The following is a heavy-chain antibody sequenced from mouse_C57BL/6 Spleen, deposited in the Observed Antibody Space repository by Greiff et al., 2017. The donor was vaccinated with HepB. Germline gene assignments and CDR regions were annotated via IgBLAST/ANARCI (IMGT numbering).Heavy chain of an antibody. CDR2: IYPGDGDT. V-gene: IGHV1-82*01. CDR3: ASGQLRLREMDY. J-gene: IGHJ4*01. D-gene: IGHD3-2*02. Sequence: QVQLQQSGPELVKPGASVKISCKASGYAFSSSWMNWVKQRPGKGLEWIGRIYPGDGDTNYNGKFKGKATLTADKSSSTAYMQLSSLTSEDSAVYFCASGQLRLREMDYGGQGTSVTVSS. CDR1: GYAFSSSW.